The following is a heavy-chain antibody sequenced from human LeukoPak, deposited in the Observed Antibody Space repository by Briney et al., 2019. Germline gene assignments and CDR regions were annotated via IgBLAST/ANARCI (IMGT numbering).Heavy chain of an antibody. Sequence: PGGSLRLSCAASGFTFSSYAMSWVRQAPGKGLEGVSAISGSGGSTYYADSVKGRFTISRDNSKNTLYLQMNSLRAEDTAVYYCAKGADIVVVPAAILARLYFDYWGQGTLVTVSS. CDR3: AKGADIVVVPAAILARLYFDY. CDR2: ISGSGGST. J-gene: IGHJ4*02. V-gene: IGHV3-23*01. D-gene: IGHD2-2*02. CDR1: GFTFSSYA.